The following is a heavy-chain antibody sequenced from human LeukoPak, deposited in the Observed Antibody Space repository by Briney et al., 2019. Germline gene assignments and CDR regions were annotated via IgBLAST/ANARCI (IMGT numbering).Heavy chain of an antibody. J-gene: IGHJ4*02. Sequence: GGSLRLSCAASGFNFSSYWMHWVRQAPGKGLVWVSRINSDGSRISYADSVKGRFTISRDNSKNTLYLQMNSLRAEDTAVYYCAKSHGYSYGFDYWGQGTLVTVSS. CDR1: GFNFSSYW. CDR3: AKSHGYSYGFDY. D-gene: IGHD5-18*01. V-gene: IGHV3-74*01. CDR2: INSDGSRI.